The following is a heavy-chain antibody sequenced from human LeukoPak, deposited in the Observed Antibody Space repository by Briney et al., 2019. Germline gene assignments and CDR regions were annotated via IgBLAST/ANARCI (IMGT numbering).Heavy chain of an antibody. CDR1: GFTFSSYG. J-gene: IGHJ4*02. D-gene: IGHD6-13*01. CDR2: IRYDGSNK. V-gene: IGHV3-30*02. Sequence: PGGSLRLSCAASGFTFSSYGMHWVRQAPGKGLEWVAFIRYDGSNKYYADSVKGRFTISRDNSKNTLSLQMNSLRVEDTAVYYCAKSRAAATTLLFDYWGQGTLVTVSS. CDR3: AKSRAAATTLLFDY.